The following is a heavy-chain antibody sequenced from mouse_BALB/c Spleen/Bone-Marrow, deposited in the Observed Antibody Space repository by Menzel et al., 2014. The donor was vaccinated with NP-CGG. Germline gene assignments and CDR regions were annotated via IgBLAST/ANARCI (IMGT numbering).Heavy chain of an antibody. V-gene: IGHV5-6-5*01. Sequence: DVQLVESGGGLVKPGGSLKLSCAASGFTFSSHAMSWVRQTPEKRLEWVASISSGGSTYYPDSVKGRFTISRDNARNILYLQMSSLRSEDTAMYYCARGGLRYFDVWGAGTTVTVSS. D-gene: IGHD3-2*02. CDR1: GFTFSSHA. J-gene: IGHJ1*01. CDR3: ARGGLRYFDV. CDR2: ISSGGST.